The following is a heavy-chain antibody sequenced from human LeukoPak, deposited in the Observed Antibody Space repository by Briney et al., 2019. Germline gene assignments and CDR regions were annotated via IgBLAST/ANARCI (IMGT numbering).Heavy chain of an antibody. V-gene: IGHV4-34*01. Sequence: SETLSLTCAVYGASFSDFYWSWIRQPPGMGLEWIGEINHSGSTNHNPSLKSRLTISVDTSKNQLSLKLSSVTAADTAVYYCARVRTTVTTFKNYYYGMDVWGQGTRSPSP. CDR2: INHSGST. CDR3: ARVRTTVTTFKNYYYGMDV. J-gene: IGHJ6*02. D-gene: IGHD4-17*01. CDR1: GASFSDFY.